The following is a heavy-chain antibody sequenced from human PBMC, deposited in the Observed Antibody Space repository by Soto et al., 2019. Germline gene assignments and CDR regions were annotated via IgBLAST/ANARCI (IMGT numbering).Heavy chain of an antibody. CDR1: GVSISSYY. CDR2: IYTSGST. D-gene: IGHD3-22*01. Sequence: TLSLTCTVSGVSISSYYWSWIRQPAGMGLEWIGRIYTSGSTNYNPSLKSRVTMSVDTSKNQFSLKLSSVTAADTAVYYCARAHYYDSSGPPSGMDVWGQGTTVTVSS. V-gene: IGHV4-4*07. CDR3: ARAHYYDSSGPPSGMDV. J-gene: IGHJ6*02.